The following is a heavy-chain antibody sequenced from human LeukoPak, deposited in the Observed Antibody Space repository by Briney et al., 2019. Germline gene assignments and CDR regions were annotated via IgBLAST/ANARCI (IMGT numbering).Heavy chain of an antibody. D-gene: IGHD2-15*01. CDR3: ARGGSLDV. Sequence: GGSLRLSCAASGFTFSAYWMSWVRQTPGKGLEWVANIKQDGSEEYYVDSVKGRFTISRDNAKNSLYLQMSNLRAEDTAVYFCARGGSLDVWGQGATVTVSS. V-gene: IGHV3-7*03. J-gene: IGHJ6*02. CDR2: IKQDGSEE. CDR1: GFTFSAYW.